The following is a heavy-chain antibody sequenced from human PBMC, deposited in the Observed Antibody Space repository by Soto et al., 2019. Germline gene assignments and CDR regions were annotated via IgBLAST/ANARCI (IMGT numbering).Heavy chain of an antibody. D-gene: IGHD1-7*01. Sequence: ASVKVSCKASGYTFTGYYMHWVRQAPGQGLEWMGWINPNSGGTNYAQKFQGWVTMTRDTSISTAYMELSRLRSDDTAVYYCAREELSELSRGFDYWGQGTLVTVSS. CDR1: GYTFTGYY. CDR3: AREELSELSRGFDY. V-gene: IGHV1-2*04. J-gene: IGHJ4*02. CDR2: INPNSGGT.